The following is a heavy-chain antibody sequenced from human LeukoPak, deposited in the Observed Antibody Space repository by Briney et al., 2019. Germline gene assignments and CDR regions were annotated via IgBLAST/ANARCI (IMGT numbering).Heavy chain of an antibody. D-gene: IGHD2-2*02. J-gene: IGHJ5*02. CDR3: AKVSSYQLLYAPPWFDP. CDR2: ISGSGGST. CDR1: GFTFSSYA. V-gene: IGHV3-23*01. Sequence: GGSLRLSCAASGFTFSSYAMSWVRQAPGKGLEWVSAISGSGGSTYYADSVKGRFTISRDNSKNTLYLQMNSLRAEDTAVYYCAKVSSYQLLYAPPWFDPWGQGTLVTVSS.